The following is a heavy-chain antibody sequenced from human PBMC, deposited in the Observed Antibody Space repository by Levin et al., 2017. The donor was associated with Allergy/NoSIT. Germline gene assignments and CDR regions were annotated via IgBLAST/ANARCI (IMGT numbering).Heavy chain of an antibody. J-gene: IGHJ5*02. CDR3: ARERITGAGFDP. Sequence: PGGSLRLSCAVSGDSLSSSHWWSWVRQPPGKGLEWIGEIYHTGSTDYNSSLKSRVTISVDKSKNQFSLRLSSVTAADTAVYYCARERITGAGFDPWGQGILVTVSS. V-gene: IGHV4-4*02. CDR1: GDSLSSSHW. CDR2: IYHTGST. D-gene: IGHD1-20*01.